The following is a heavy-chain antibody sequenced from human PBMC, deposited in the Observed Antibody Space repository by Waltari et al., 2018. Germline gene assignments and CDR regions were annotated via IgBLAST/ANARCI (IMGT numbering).Heavy chain of an antibody. V-gene: IGHV3-23*04. CDR3: AKGGIAVAGRLGAY. CDR1: GFPFSGYA. J-gene: IGHJ4*02. CDR2: ISGSGGST. D-gene: IGHD6-19*01. Sequence: EVRLVGSGGGLVQPGGSLGLSCAASGFPFSGYAMSGVGQAPGKGLGWVSAISGSGGSTYYADSVKGRFTISRDNSKNTLYLQMNSLRVEDTAVYYCAKGGIAVAGRLGAYWGQGTLVTVSS.